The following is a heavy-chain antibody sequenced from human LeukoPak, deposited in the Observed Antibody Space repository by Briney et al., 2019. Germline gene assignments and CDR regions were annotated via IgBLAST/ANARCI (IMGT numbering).Heavy chain of an antibody. V-gene: IGHV4-59*08. D-gene: IGHD6-19*01. Sequence: SETLSLTCTVSGGSISSYYWSWIRQPPGKGLEWIGYIYYSGSTNYNPSLKSRVTISVDTSKNQFSLKLSSVTAADTAVYYCARLWDLVAGFDYWGQGTLVTVSS. CDR2: IYYSGST. CDR1: GGSISSYY. J-gene: IGHJ4*02. CDR3: ARLWDLVAGFDY.